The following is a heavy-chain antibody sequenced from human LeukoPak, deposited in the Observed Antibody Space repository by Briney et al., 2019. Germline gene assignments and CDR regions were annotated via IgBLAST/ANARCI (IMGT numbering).Heavy chain of an antibody. D-gene: IGHD2-2*02. CDR3: ARSGYCSSTSCYTDPFDY. Sequence: GGSLRLSCAASGFTFSSYAMDWVRHAPGKGLEWVASISYDGSNKYYADSVKGRFTISRDNSKNTLYLQMNSLRAEDTAVYYCARSGYCSSTSCYTDPFDYWGQGTLVTVSS. CDR2: ISYDGSNK. V-gene: IGHV3-30-3*01. CDR1: GFTFSSYA. J-gene: IGHJ4*02.